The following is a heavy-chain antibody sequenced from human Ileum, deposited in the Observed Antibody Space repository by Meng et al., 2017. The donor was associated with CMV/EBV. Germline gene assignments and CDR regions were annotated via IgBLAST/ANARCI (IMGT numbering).Heavy chain of an antibody. V-gene: IGHV4-59*01. CDR3: ARAQTFPHQFESEYYFAH. CDR2: ISNSGST. J-gene: IGHJ4*02. D-gene: IGHD3-16*01. Sequence: SETLSLTCTVSGGSISSYYWSWIRQAPGKGLEWIGDISNSGSTNYNPSLKSRVTMSVDTSKNQFSLKLSSVTAADTAVYYWARAQTFPHQFESEYYFAHWGQGTPVTVSS. CDR1: GGSISSYY.